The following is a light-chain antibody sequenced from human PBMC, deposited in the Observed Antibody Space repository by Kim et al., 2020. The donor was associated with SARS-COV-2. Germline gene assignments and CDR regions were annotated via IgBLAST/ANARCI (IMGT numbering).Light chain of an antibody. V-gene: IGKV4-1*01. CDR2: WAS. CDR1: HSILYISNNKNY. J-gene: IGKJ1*01. Sequence: ATINCKSSHSILYISNNKNYLTWYQQKPGQPPKMLIYWASTRESGVLERFSGSGSGTDFTLTISSLQTEDVAVYYCQQYYSAPPTFGQGTKVDIK. CDR3: QQYYSAPPT.